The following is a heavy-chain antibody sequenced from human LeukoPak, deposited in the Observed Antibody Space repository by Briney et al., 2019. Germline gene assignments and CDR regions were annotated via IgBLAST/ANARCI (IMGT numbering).Heavy chain of an antibody. CDR1: GGSFSGYY. J-gene: IGHJ4*02. Sequence: SETLSLTCAVYGGSFSGYYWSWIRQPPGKGLEWIGVINHSGSTNYNPSLKSRVTISVDTSKNQFSLKLSSVTAADTAVYYCARVGRGGYSGYDYYFDYWGQGTLVTVSS. CDR2: INHSGST. V-gene: IGHV4-34*01. CDR3: ARVGRGGYSGYDYYFDY. D-gene: IGHD5-12*01.